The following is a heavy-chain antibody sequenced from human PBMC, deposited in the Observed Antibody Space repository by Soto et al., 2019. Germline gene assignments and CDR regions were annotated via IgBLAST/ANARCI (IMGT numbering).Heavy chain of an antibody. V-gene: IGHV1-69*02. D-gene: IGHD5-12*01. CDR1: GGTFSNST. Sequence: QVQLVQSGAEVRKPGSSVKVSCQASGGTFSNSTVTWVRQAPGQGLEWMGRLIPILGLANYEQKFRGRLTITADKSTTTAYMELRSMRSEEPAIYYCARFKLGDDYWGQGTLVTVSS. CDR3: ARFKLGDDY. J-gene: IGHJ4*02. CDR2: LIPILGLA.